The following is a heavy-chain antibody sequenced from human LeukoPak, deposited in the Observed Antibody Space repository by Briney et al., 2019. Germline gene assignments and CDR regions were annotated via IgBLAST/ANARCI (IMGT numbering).Heavy chain of an antibody. CDR2: IYSSGNS. CDR3: ARRGIWDLQIGNWFGP. V-gene: IGHV4-39*01. J-gene: IGHJ5*02. Sequence: KPSETLSLTCSLSGDSITTNSYWWGWIRQSPGKGLEWIVSIYSSGNSYYNPSLKSRATISPDTSKNQYSLRLTSVTAADTAVYYCARRGIWDLQIGNWFGPWGQGILVTVSS. D-gene: IGHD3-16*01. CDR1: GDSITTNSYW.